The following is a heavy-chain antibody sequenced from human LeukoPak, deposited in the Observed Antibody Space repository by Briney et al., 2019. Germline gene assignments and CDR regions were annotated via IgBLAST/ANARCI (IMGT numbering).Heavy chain of an antibody. J-gene: IGHJ4*02. CDR2: ISNNGDYT. CDR3: AKQLGYCSDGSCYFPY. CDR1: GFTFSSSA. Sequence: GGSLRLSCAASGFTFSSSAMSWVRQAPGRGLEWVSAISNNGDYTYYADSVQGRFTISRDNSKSTLCLQMNSLRAEDTAVYYCAKQLGYCSDGSCYFPYWGQGTLVTVSS. V-gene: IGHV3-23*01. D-gene: IGHD2-15*01.